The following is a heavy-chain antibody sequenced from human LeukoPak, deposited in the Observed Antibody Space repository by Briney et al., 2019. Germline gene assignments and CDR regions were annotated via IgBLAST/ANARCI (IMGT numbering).Heavy chain of an antibody. V-gene: IGHV4-39*07. D-gene: IGHD6-6*01. Sequence: PSETLSLTCTVSGGSISSSSYYWGWIRQPPGKGLEWIGSIYYSGRTYYNPSLKSRVTISVDTSKNQFSLRLSSVTAADTAVYYCTTIEYSSSIVYWGQGTLVTVSS. CDR1: GGSISSSSYY. J-gene: IGHJ4*02. CDR3: TTIEYSSSIVY. CDR2: IYYSGRT.